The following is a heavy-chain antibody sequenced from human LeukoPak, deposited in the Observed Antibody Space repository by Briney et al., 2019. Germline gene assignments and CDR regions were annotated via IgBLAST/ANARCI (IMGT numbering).Heavy chain of an antibody. CDR2: IRSNGDTT. D-gene: IGHD1-1*01. J-gene: IGHJ4*02. Sequence: GGSLRLSCTASGFTFSSLAMTWVRQAPGKGLEWVSTIRSNGDTTYNADSVKGRFTISRDNSKNTLYLELNSLRVEDTATFYCEKGQALDDGVFDSWGQGTMVTVSS. V-gene: IGHV3-23*01. CDR1: GFTFSSLA. CDR3: EKGQALDDGVFDS.